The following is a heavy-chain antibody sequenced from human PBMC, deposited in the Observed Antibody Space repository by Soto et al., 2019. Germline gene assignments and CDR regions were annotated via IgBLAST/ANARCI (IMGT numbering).Heavy chain of an antibody. V-gene: IGHV1-18*01. J-gene: IGHJ6*02. CDR1: GYTFTSYG. Sequence: QVQLVQSGAEVKKPGASVKVSCKASGYTFTSYGISWVRQAPGQGLEWMGWISAYNGNTNYAQKLQGRVTMTTDTSTSTAYMELRSLRSDVTAVYYCARAIWFGELLTPYYYYYYGMDVWGQGTTVTVSS. D-gene: IGHD3-10*01. CDR3: ARAIWFGELLTPYYYYYYGMDV. CDR2: ISAYNGNT.